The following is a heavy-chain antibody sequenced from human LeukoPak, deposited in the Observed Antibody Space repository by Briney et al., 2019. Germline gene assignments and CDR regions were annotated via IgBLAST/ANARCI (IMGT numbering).Heavy chain of an antibody. CDR3: AREGSRYYDILTGYPAY. CDR2: INPEESAK. J-gene: IGHJ4*02. D-gene: IGHD3-9*01. Sequence: GGSLRLSCAASGFTFSDDWMAWVRQAPGKGLEWVANINPEESAKNYVDSVKGRFTISRDNARKSLDLQMNTLRAEDTAVYFCAREGSRYYDILTGYPAYWGQGTLVTVSS. V-gene: IGHV3-7*05. CDR1: GFTFSDDW.